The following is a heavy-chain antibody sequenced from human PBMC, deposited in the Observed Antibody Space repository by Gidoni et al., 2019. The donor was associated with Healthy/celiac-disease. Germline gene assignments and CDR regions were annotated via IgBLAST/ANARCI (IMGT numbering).Heavy chain of an antibody. CDR3: ARLSLMDYYDKGAFDI. V-gene: IGHV3-74*01. D-gene: IGHD3-22*01. Sequence: EVQLVESGGGLVQPGGSLRLSCAASGFTFSSYWMHWVRQAPGKGLVWVSRIKSDGSSTSYADSVKGRFTISRDNAKNTLYLQMNSLRAEDTAVYYCARLSLMDYYDKGAFDIWGQGTMVTVSS. CDR1: GFTFSSYW. J-gene: IGHJ3*02. CDR2: IKSDGSST.